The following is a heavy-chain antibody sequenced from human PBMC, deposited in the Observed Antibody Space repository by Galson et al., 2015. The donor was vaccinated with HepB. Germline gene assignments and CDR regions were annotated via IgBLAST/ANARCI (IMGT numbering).Heavy chain of an antibody. CDR2: ISAYNGNT. J-gene: IGHJ6*02. V-gene: IGHV1-18*04. CDR1: GYTFTSYG. D-gene: IGHD4-17*01. Sequence: SCKASGYTFTSYGISWVRQAPGQGLEWMGWISAYNGNTNYAQKLQGRVTMTTDTSTSTAYMELRSLRSDDTAVYYCARDPYYGDYDYYYGMDVWGQGTTVTVSS. CDR3: ARDPYYGDYDYYYGMDV.